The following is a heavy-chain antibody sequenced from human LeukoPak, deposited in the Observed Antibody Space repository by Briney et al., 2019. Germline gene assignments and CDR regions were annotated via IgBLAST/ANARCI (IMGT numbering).Heavy chain of an antibody. CDR2: INHGEST. D-gene: IGHD3-3*01. Sequence: SETLSLTCAVSGGSFSGYYWYWIRQPPGKGLEWIGEINHGESTNYNPSLKSRATLSVDTSKNQFSLKLSSVTAADTAVYYCARGLRVVLRFLEWLTLDPWGQGTLVTVSS. CDR1: GGSFSGYY. V-gene: IGHV4-34*01. CDR3: ARGLRVVLRFLEWLTLDP. J-gene: IGHJ5*02.